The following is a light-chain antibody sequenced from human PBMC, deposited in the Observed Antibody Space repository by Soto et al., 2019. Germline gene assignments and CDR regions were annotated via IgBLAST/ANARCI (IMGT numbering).Light chain of an antibody. V-gene: IGKV3-15*01. CDR1: QNIRSS. Sequence: EVVMTQSPASLSASPGERVTLSCRASQNIRSSLAWYQQRPGQTPRLLIYDTSTRATGVPTRFSGSRSGAEFTLTINSLQSEDFAVYYCQPYNNWPLTFGGGTKVDNK. CDR3: QPYNNWPLT. CDR2: DTS. J-gene: IGKJ4*01.